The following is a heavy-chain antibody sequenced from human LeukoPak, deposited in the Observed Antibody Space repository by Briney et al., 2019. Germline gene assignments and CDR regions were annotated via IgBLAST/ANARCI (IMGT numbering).Heavy chain of an antibody. D-gene: IGHD5-24*01. Sequence: QSGGSLRLSCAASGRMLSTYSMHWVRQAPGKGLEWLSMISADESDITYTDSVKGRFTTSRDNSKNTLYLQMTSLRPEDTALYYCVSQDGHILLDAFDIWGQGTMLIVSS. CDR3: VSQDGHILLDAFDI. V-gene: IGHV3-30*04. J-gene: IGHJ3*02. CDR2: ISADESDI. CDR1: GRMLSTYS.